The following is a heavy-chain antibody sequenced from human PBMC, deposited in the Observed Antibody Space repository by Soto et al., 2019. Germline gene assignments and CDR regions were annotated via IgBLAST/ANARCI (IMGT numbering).Heavy chain of an antibody. J-gene: IGHJ4*02. V-gene: IGHV3-30*18. D-gene: IGHD5-12*01. Sequence: GGSLRLSCAASGFTFSSYGMHWVRQAPGKGLEWVAVISYDGSNKYYADSVKGRFTISRDNSKNTLYLQMNSLRAEDTAVYYCAKAHHVDIVATSANFDYWGQGTLVTVSS. CDR1: GFTFSSYG. CDR2: ISYDGSNK. CDR3: AKAHHVDIVATSANFDY.